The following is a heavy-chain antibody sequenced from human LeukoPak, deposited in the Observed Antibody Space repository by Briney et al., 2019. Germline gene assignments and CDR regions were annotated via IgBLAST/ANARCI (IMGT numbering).Heavy chain of an antibody. J-gene: IGHJ4*02. CDR3: AKGLRLVHYFDY. D-gene: IGHD6-19*01. CDR1: GFTFSSYA. V-gene: IGHV3-23*01. CDR2: ISGSGGST. Sequence: PGGSLRLSCAASGFTFSSYAMSWVRQAPGKGLEWGSTISGSGGSTYYADSVKGRFTISRDNSKNTLYLQMNSLRAEDTAVYYCAKGLRLVHYFDYWGQGTLVTVSS.